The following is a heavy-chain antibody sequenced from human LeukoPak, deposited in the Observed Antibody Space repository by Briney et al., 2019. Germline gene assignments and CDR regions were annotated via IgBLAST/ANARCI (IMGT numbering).Heavy chain of an antibody. CDR3: VKYSSGWN. CDR1: GFTLSSNW. Sequence: GGSLRLSCAASGFTLSSNWMHWVRQAPGKGLVWVSRINNDGSSTNYADSVKGRFTISRDNAKDTLFLQMNSLRAEDTAVYYCVKYSSGWNWGQGTLVTVSS. V-gene: IGHV3-74*01. J-gene: IGHJ4*02. CDR2: INNDGSST. D-gene: IGHD6-19*01.